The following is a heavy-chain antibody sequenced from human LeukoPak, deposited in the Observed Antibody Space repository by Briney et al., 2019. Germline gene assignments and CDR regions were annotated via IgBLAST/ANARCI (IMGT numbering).Heavy chain of an antibody. CDR1: GFTFSSYA. Sequence: GGSLRLSCAASGFTFSSYAMTWVRQAPGKGLEWVPLITGSGGGIYYADSVKGRLTISRDNSKNTLYLQMSSLRADDTAVYYCAKGTSVTAIRYFDSWGQGTQVTVSS. J-gene: IGHJ4*02. CDR3: AKGTSVTAIRYFDS. V-gene: IGHV3-23*01. D-gene: IGHD2-21*02. CDR2: ITGSGGGI.